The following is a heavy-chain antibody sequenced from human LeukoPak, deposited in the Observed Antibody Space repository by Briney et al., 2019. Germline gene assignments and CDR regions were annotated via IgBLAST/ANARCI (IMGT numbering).Heavy chain of an antibody. CDR1: GYTFTGYY. CDR3: ARVSILHYYGSGSYYDY. CDR2: INPNSGGT. J-gene: IGHJ4*02. D-gene: IGHD3-10*01. Sequence: ASVKVSCKASGYTFTGYYMHWVRQAPGQGLEWMGWINPNSGGTNYAQKFQGWVTMTRDTSISTAYMELSRLRPDDTAVYYCARVSILHYYGSGSYYDYWGQGTLVTVSS. V-gene: IGHV1-2*04.